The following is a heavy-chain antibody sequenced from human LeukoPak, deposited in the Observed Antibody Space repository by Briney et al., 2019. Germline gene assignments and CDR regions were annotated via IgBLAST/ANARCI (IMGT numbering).Heavy chain of an antibody. J-gene: IGHJ3*02. V-gene: IGHV3-30*04. CDR2: ISYDGNNK. CDR3: ARESDGSVAFDI. Sequence: GGSLRLSCAVSGFIFSGYDMHWVRQAPGKGLEWVAVISYDGNNKYYADSVKGRFTISRDNSRNTLYLQMNSLRAEDTAVYYCARESDGSVAFDIWGQGTVVTVSS. D-gene: IGHD2-2*03. CDR1: GFIFSGYD.